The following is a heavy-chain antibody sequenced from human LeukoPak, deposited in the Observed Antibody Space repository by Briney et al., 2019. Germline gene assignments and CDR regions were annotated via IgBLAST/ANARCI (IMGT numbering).Heavy chain of an antibody. D-gene: IGHD2-2*01. V-gene: IGHV1-69*13. J-gene: IGHJ6*02. CDR3: ASTIVHCSSTSFTTYYYYGMDV. Sequence: AASVKVSCKASGGTFSSYAISWVRQAPGQGLEWMGGIIPIFGTANYAQKFQGRVTITADESTSTAYMELSSLRSEDTAVYYCASTIVHCSSTSFTTYYYYGMDVWGQGTTVTVSS. CDR2: IIPIFGTA. CDR1: GGTFSSYA.